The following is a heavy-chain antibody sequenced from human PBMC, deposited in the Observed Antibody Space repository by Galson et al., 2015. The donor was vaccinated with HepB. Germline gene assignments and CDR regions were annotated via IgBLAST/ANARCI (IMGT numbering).Heavy chain of an antibody. J-gene: IGHJ4*02. CDR2: INAGSGNT. V-gene: IGHV1-3*01. Sequence: SVKVSCKASGYTFTSYAMHWVRQAPGQRLEWMGWINAGSGNTKYSQKFQGRVTITRDTSASTAYMELSSLRSEDTAVYYCARARSSGLEDYWGQGTLVTVSS. D-gene: IGHD6-19*01. CDR1: GYTFTSYA. CDR3: ARARSSGLEDY.